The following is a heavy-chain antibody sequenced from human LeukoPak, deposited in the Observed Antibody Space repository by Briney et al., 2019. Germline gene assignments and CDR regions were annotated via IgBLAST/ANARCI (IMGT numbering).Heavy chain of an antibody. CDR3: ARVQAGYSYGYMPD. V-gene: IGHV4-59*01. CDR2: IYYSGST. CDR1: GASISTYY. D-gene: IGHD5-18*01. Sequence: SETLSLTCTVSGASISTYYWSWVRQPPGKGLEWIGYIYYSGSTNYNPSLKSRVTISVDTSKNQFSLKLSSVTAADTAVYYCARVQAGYSYGYMPDWGQGTLVTVSS. J-gene: IGHJ4*02.